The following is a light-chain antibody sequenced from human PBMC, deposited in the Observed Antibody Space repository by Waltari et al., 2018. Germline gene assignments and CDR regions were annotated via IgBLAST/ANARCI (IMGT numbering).Light chain of an antibody. CDR2: DVS. V-gene: IGLV2-11*01. Sequence: QSALTQPRSVSGSPGQSVTISCAGTGSDVGDFNSGSWDQQHPGKAPKLIIFDVSKRPSEVPDRFTGSKSGCAASLTVSGLRAEDEADYYCCSYAGIWVFGGGTKLTVL. CDR3: CSYAGIWV. J-gene: IGLJ3*02. CDR1: GSDVGDFNS.